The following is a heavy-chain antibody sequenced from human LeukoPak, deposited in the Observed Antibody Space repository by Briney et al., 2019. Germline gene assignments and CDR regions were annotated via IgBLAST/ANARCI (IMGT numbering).Heavy chain of an antibody. CDR2: IKQDGSEK. D-gene: IGHD1-26*01. V-gene: IGHV3-7*01. CDR1: GFAFSSYA. J-gene: IGHJ4*02. Sequence: PGGSLRLSCAASGFAFSSYAMHWVRQAPGKGLEWVANIKQDGSEKYYVDSVKGRFTISRDNAKNSLFLQMNSLRAGDTAVYYCARDTRTFDYWGQGTLVTVSS. CDR3: ARDTRTFDY.